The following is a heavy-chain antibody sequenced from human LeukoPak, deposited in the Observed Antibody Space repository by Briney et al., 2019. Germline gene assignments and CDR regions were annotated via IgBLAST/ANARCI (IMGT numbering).Heavy chain of an antibody. CDR3: ARGYHYGDFDY. Sequence: SETLSLTCTVSGGSISSRSYYWVWIRQPPGKGLEWIGYIYYSGSTYYNPSLKSRVTISVDTSKNQFSLKLSSVTAADTAVYYCARGYHYGDFDYWGQGTLVTVSS. V-gene: IGHV4-30-4*08. D-gene: IGHD4-17*01. J-gene: IGHJ4*02. CDR2: IYYSGST. CDR1: GGSISSRSYY.